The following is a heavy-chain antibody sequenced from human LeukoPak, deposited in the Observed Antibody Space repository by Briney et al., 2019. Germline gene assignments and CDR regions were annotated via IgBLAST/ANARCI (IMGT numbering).Heavy chain of an antibody. CDR3: ARENYGNHDN. J-gene: IGHJ4*02. Sequence: GGSLRLSCAASGFTFSTFSMNWVRQAPGKGLEWVSSISSSSSYIYYADSVKGRFTISRDNAKNSLYLQMNSLRAEDTAVYYCARENYGNHDNWGQGTLVTVSS. V-gene: IGHV3-21*01. D-gene: IGHD4-17*01. CDR2: ISSSSSYI. CDR1: GFTFSTFS.